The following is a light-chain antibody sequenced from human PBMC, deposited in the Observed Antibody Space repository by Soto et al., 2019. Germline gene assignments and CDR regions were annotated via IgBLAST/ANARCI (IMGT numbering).Light chain of an antibody. CDR2: GAS. V-gene: IGKV3-15*01. CDR3: QQSNNWPYT. CDR1: QSVSDN. Sequence: EIVMTQSPATLSVSPGERGTLSCRASQSVSDNLAWYLQKPGQAPRLLIYGASTRPPTIPARFSGSGSGTEFTLTISSLQSEDFAVYYCQQSNNWPYTFGQGPKLDIK. J-gene: IGKJ2*01.